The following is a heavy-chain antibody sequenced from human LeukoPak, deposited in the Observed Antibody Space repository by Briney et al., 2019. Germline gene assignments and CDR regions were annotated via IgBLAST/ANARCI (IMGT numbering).Heavy chain of an antibody. D-gene: IGHD7-27*01. Sequence: GESLKISCKGSAHTLTAFWLGWVRQMPGKGLEWMGIIYPGDSDTRYSPSFQGQVTISADKSISTAYLQWSSLKASDTAMYYCARGENWGSGGLDYWGQGTLVTVSS. CDR3: ARGENWGSGGLDY. J-gene: IGHJ4*02. CDR1: AHTLTAFW. CDR2: IYPGDSDT. V-gene: IGHV5-51*01.